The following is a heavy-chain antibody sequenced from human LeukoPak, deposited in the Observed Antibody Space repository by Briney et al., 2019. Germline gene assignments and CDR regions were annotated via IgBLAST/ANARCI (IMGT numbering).Heavy chain of an antibody. J-gene: IGHJ5*02. CDR2: IHFSGDA. CDR3: ARRVQMSSASATSNTWLDP. Sequence: PSETLSLTCTVSGDSISTYYWNWIRQPPGKRLEWIGHIHFSGDANYNPSLKSRVTISLDSAKNQLSLRLISVTAADTAVYYCARRVQMSSASATSNTWLDPWGQGTLVSVSP. V-gene: IGHV4-59*01. D-gene: IGHD3-10*01. CDR1: GDSISTYY.